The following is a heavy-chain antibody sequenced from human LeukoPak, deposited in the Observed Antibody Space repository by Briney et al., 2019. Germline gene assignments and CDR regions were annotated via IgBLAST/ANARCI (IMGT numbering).Heavy chain of an antibody. Sequence: GRSLRLSCAASGFTFSSYGMHWIRQAPGKGLEWVAVIWYDGSNKYYADSVKGRFTISRDNSKNTLYLQMNSLRAEDTAVYYCARGGDIVVVPAAMGLFDYWGQGTLVTVSS. CDR1: GFTFSSYG. D-gene: IGHD2-2*01. CDR3: ARGGDIVVVPAAMGLFDY. V-gene: IGHV3-33*01. J-gene: IGHJ4*02. CDR2: IWYDGSNK.